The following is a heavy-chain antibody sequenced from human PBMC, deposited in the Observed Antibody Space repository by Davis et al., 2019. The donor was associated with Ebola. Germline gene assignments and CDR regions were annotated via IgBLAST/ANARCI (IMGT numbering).Heavy chain of an antibody. V-gene: IGHV4-59*12. CDR2: IYYSGST. D-gene: IGHD2-15*01. J-gene: IGHJ4*02. CDR1: GGSISSYY. CDR3: AQAVEGHFDH. Sequence: MPSETLSLTCTVSGGSISSYYWSWIRQPPGKGLEWIGYIYYSGSTNYNPSLKSRVTISVDTSKNQFSLQLNSVTPEDTAVYYCAQAVEGHFDHWGQGTLVTVSS.